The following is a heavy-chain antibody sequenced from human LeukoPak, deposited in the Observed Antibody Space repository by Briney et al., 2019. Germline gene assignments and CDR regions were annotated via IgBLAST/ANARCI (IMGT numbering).Heavy chain of an antibody. D-gene: IGHD3-22*01. CDR3: ARKKYYYDSSGYYPDAFDI. V-gene: IGHV4-34*01. J-gene: IGHJ3*02. CDR1: GGSFSGYY. Sequence: SETLSLTCAVYGGSFSGYYWSWIHQPPGKGLEWVGEINHSGSTNYNPSLKSRVTISVDTSKNQFSLKLSSVTAADTAVYYCARKKYYYDSSGYYPDAFDIWGQGTMVTVSS. CDR2: INHSGST.